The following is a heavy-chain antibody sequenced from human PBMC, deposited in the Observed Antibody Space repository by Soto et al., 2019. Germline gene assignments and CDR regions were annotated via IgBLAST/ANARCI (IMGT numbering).Heavy chain of an antibody. CDR3: ARGGGGGVDC. D-gene: IGHD1-26*01. CDR2: IYYGGDS. Sequence: QVQLQESGPGLVKPSQTLSLTCTVSGGSISSRTSYWSWIRQHPGKGLEWIGYIYYGGDSFYNPSLKGRVTRAMATSENHFPLKLNSVTAADTAVYFGARGGGGGVDCWGQGTLVTVAS. V-gene: IGHV4-31*03. J-gene: IGHJ4*02. CDR1: GGSISSRTSY.